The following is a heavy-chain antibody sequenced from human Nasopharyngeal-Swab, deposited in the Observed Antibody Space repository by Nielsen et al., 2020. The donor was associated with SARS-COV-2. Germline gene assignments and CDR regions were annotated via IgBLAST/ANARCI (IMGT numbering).Heavy chain of an antibody. J-gene: IGHJ6*02. CDR3: ASPGGNYCSSTSCYSDYYYYYGMDV. CDR1: GYTFTSYG. D-gene: IGHD2-2*01. Sequence: ASVKVSCKASGYTFTSYGISWVRQAPGQGLEWMGWISAYNGNTNYAQKLQGRVTMTTDTSTSTAYMELRSLRSDDTAVYYCASPGGNYCSSTSCYSDYYYYYGMDVWGQGTTVTVSS. V-gene: IGHV1-18*01. CDR2: ISAYNGNT.